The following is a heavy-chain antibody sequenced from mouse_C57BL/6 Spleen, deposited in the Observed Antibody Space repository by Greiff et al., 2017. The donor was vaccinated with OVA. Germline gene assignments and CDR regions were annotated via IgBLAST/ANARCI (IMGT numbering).Heavy chain of an antibody. CDR2: IDPSASYT. V-gene: IGHV1-69*01. Sequence: QVQLQQPGAELVMPGASVKLSCKASGYTFTSYWMHWVKQRPGQGLEWIGEIDPSASYTNYNQKFKGKSTLTVDKSSSTAYMQLSSLTSEDSAVYYCASSYDDAMDYWGQGTSVTVSS. J-gene: IGHJ4*01. CDR3: ASSYDDAMDY. CDR1: GYTFTSYW. D-gene: IGHD2-12*01.